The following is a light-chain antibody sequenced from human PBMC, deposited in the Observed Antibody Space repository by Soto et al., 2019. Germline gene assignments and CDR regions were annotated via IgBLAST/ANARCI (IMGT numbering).Light chain of an antibody. J-gene: IGKJ4*01. CDR3: QQYEDVPLT. CDR1: QSVRSN. CDR2: GAS. Sequence: EIVMTQSPATLSVSPGERVTLFCRASQSVRSNSAWYQQKPGQAPRLLFYGASTRATGIPARFSGSGYGTEFTLTISSLQSEDFATYYCQQYEDVPLTFGGGTKVEIK. V-gene: IGKV3-15*01.